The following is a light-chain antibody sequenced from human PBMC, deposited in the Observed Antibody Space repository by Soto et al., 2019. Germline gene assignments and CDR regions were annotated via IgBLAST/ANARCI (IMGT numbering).Light chain of an antibody. V-gene: IGKV1-5*03. Sequence: DIQMAQSPSTLSASVGDRVTITCRASQSISSWLAWYQQQPGKAPKLLIYKASSLESGVPSRLSGSGSGTEFTLTISSLQPDDFATYYCQQYNSYRTFGQGTKVDIK. J-gene: IGKJ1*01. CDR3: QQYNSYRT. CDR2: KAS. CDR1: QSISSW.